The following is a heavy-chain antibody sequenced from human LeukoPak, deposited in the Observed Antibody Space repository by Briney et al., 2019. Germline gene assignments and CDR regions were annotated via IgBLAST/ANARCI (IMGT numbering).Heavy chain of an antibody. CDR2: ISSSSSTI. V-gene: IGHV3-48*01. J-gene: IGHJ5*02. D-gene: IGHD4-17*01. Sequence: PGGSLRLSCAASGFTFSSYSMNWVRQAPGKGLEWVSYISSSSSTIYYADSVKGRFTISRDNAKNSLYLQMNSLRAEDTAVYYCAREGDCGDYDPWGQGTLVTVSS. CDR3: AREGDCGDYDP. CDR1: GFTFSSYS.